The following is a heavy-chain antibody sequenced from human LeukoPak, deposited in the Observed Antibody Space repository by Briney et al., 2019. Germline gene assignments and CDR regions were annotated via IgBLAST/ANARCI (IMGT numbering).Heavy chain of an antibody. CDR3: ARLIEGAGFDY. V-gene: IGHV3-7*01. J-gene: IGHJ4*02. D-gene: IGHD6-13*01. Sequence: GGSLRLSCAASGFTFSNYWMSWVRQAPGKGLEWVANIKQDGSEKYYVDSAKGRFIISRDNARNSLYLQMNSLRADDTAVYYCARLIEGAGFDYWGQGTLVTVSS. CDR1: GFTFSNYW. CDR2: IKQDGSEK.